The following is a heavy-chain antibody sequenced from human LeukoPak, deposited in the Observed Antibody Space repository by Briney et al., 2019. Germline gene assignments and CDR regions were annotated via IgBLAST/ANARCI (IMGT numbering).Heavy chain of an antibody. Sequence: GGSLRLSCTASGFTFGDYAMSWFRQAPGKGLEWVGFIRSKAYGGTTEYAASVKGRFTISRDDSKSLAYLQMNSLKTEDTAIYFCTRDDYGDLWGQGTLVTVSP. J-gene: IGHJ5*02. D-gene: IGHD4-17*01. CDR1: GFTFGDYA. V-gene: IGHV3-49*03. CDR2: IRSKAYGGTT. CDR3: TRDDYGDL.